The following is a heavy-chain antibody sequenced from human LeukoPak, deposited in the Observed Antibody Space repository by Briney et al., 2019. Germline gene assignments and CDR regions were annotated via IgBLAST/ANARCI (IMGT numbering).Heavy chain of an antibody. CDR1: GGSFSGYY. Sequence: SETLSLTCAVYGGSFSGYYWSWIRQPPGKGLEWIGYIYHSGSTYYNPSLKSRVTISVDRSKNQFSLKLSSVTAADTAVYYCARDLGFSYWGQGTLVTVSS. CDR3: ARDLGFSY. CDR2: IYHSGST. J-gene: IGHJ4*02. V-gene: IGHV4-34*01. D-gene: IGHD2-2*03.